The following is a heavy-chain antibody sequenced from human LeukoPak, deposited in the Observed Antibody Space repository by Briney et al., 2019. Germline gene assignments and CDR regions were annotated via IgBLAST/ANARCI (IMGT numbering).Heavy chain of an antibody. CDR3: ARSTVVTPPDY. V-gene: IGHV4-59*11. Sequence: SETLSHTCSVSGGSIITHNWNWIRQPPGKGLEWIGYIYYSGNTNYNPSLKSRVTISVDTSKNQFSLKLSSVTAADTAVYYCARSTVVTPPDYWGQGTLVTVSS. CDR2: IYYSGNT. D-gene: IGHD4-23*01. J-gene: IGHJ4*02. CDR1: GGSIITHN.